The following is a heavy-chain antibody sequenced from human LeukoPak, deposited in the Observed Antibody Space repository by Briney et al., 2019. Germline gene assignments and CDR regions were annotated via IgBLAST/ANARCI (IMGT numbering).Heavy chain of an antibody. Sequence: AGGSLRLSCTASGFTFGDYAMSWLRQAPGKGQEWVGFIRSKPYGATTEYAASVKGRFTISRDDSKTIAYLQMNSLKTEDTAVYYCTRGYDVLTGLSYFDYWGQGALVTVSS. D-gene: IGHD3-9*01. CDR2: IRSKPYGATT. CDR1: GFTFGDYA. V-gene: IGHV3-49*03. J-gene: IGHJ4*02. CDR3: TRGYDVLTGLSYFDY.